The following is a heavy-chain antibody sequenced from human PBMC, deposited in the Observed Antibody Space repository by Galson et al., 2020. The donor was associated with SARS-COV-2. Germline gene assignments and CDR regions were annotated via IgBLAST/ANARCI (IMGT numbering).Heavy chain of an antibody. V-gene: IGHV4-59*08. J-gene: IGHJ2*01. CDR3: ATVTSQYWYFDR. Sequence: SEPLSLTCTVPGVPTSTHYWTWIRQPPGKGLEWIGYIYYSGPNYNPSLKSRVTISQDTSKNQISLKLTSVTAADTAVYYCATVTSQYWYFDRWGRGTLVTVSS. CDR1: GVPTSTHY. D-gene: IGHD4-17*01. CDR2: IYYSGP.